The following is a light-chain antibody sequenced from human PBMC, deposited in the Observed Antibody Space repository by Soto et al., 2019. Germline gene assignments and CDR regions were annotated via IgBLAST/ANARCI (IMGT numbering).Light chain of an antibody. CDR3: QHYGSSPGLT. J-gene: IGKJ4*01. CDR1: QRVSADS. Sequence: EIVLTQSPGTLSLSPGERGTLSCRASQRVSADSLAWYQQKPGQPPRLLIYGTSSRVTGIPDRFSGSGSGTDFTLNINRLEPEDFAMYYCQHYGSSPGLTFGGGTKVEIK. V-gene: IGKV3-20*01. CDR2: GTS.